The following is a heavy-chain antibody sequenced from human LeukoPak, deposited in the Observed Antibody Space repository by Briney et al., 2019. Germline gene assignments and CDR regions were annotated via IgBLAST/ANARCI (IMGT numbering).Heavy chain of an antibody. Sequence: PSETLSLTCTVSGGSISSYYWSWIRQPPGKGLEWIGYIHYRGSTNYNPSLESRVTISVDTSKNQFSLKLSSVTAADTAMYYCARGGTKLSWFGELPDPLSYYYYYMEVWGKGTTVTISS. CDR1: GGSISSYY. CDR3: ARGGTKLSWFGELPDPLSYYYYYMEV. J-gene: IGHJ6*03. CDR2: IHYRGST. V-gene: IGHV4-59*01. D-gene: IGHD3-10*01.